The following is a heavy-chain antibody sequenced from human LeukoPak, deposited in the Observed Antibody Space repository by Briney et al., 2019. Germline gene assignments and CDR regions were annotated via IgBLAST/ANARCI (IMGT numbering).Heavy chain of an antibody. D-gene: IGHD5/OR15-5a*01. CDR1: GYTFTSYD. J-gene: IGHJ4*02. CDR3: VRGGRTIVSAVTDF. V-gene: IGHV1-46*01. Sequence: GASVKVSCKASGYTFTSYDINWVRQATGQGLEWMGIIHPSDGTTRYAQKFRDRVTMTRDMSTNTVYMDLGSLTSEDTAFYYCVRGGRTIVSAVTDFWGQGTLVTVSS. CDR2: IHPSDGTT.